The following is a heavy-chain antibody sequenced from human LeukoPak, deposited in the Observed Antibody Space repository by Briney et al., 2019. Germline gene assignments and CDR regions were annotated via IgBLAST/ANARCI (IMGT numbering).Heavy chain of an antibody. Sequence: SETLSLTCAVYGGSFSGYYWRWIRQSPGEGLEWIGEINHSGSTNYNPSLTSRVTISVDTSKNQFSLKLSSVTAADAAVYYWARGVLVVRGVIIIPWGQGTRVTVSS. CDR2: INHSGST. V-gene: IGHV4-34*01. CDR3: ARGVLVVRGVIIIP. D-gene: IGHD3-10*01. CDR1: GGSFSGYY. J-gene: IGHJ5*02.